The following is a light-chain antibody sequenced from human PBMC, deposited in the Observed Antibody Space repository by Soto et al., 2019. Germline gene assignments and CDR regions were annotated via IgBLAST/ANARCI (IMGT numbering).Light chain of an antibody. CDR3: SSYTSSSTSNYV. CDR1: SSDVGGYNY. Sequence: QSALTQPASVSGSPGQSITISCTGTSSDVGGYNYVSWYQQHPSKAPKLMIYDVSNRPSGVSNRFSGSKSGNTASLTISGLQAEDEADYYCSSYTSSSTSNYVFGTGTKLTVL. V-gene: IGLV2-14*01. CDR2: DVS. J-gene: IGLJ1*01.